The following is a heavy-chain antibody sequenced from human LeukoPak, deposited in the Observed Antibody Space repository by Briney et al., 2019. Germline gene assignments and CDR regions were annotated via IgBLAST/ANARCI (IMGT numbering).Heavy chain of an antibody. CDR3: ARAYYDFWSGILGYNWNDVEGQPFDY. CDR2: ITTSDGNT. J-gene: IGHJ4*02. D-gene: IGHD3-3*01. CDR1: GFTFSSYT. Sequence: GGSLRLSCAASGFTFSSYTMSWVRQAPGKGLEWVSTITTSDGNTYYADSVKGRFTISRDNAKNSLYLQMNSLRAEDTAVYYCARAYYDFWSGILGYNWNDVEGQPFDYRGQGTLVTVSS. V-gene: IGHV3-21*01.